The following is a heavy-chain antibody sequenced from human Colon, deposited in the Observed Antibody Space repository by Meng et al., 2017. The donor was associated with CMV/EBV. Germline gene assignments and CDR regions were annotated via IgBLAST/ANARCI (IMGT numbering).Heavy chain of an antibody. D-gene: IGHD5-12*01. CDR1: GYRFSSYG. V-gene: IGHV1-18*01. J-gene: IGHJ4*02. CDR3: ARDKGGYAGGGDH. Sequence: KASGYRFSSYGFSWVRQAPGQGLEWMGWIAAHTGNTNYAQKFQDRVTMTTDMSTSTAYMELRSLRSDDTAVYYCARDKGGYAGGGDHWGQGTLVTVSS. CDR2: IAAHTGNT.